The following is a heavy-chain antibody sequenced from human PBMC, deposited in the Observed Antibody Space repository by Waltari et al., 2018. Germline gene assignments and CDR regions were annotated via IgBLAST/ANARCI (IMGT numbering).Heavy chain of an antibody. CDR3: VKGKEVAGNDS. CDR2: ISSNGGNT. D-gene: IGHD6-19*01. V-gene: IGHV3-64D*08. J-gene: IGHJ4*02. Sequence: QLVESGGGLVQPGGSLRLSCSASGLRFSKSAMHWVRQAPGKGLEYVSTISSNGGNTYYADSVKDRFTISRDNSKNSLYLQMSNLRPEDTALYYCVKGKEVAGNDSWGQGAPVTVSS. CDR1: GLRFSKSA.